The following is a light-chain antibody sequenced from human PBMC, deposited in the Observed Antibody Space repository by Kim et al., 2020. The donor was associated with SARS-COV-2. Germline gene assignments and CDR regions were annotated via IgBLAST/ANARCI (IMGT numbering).Light chain of an antibody. CDR1: QSLLHSNGYNY. Sequence: PASISCRSSQSLLHSNGYNYLDWYLQKPEQSPQLLIYLGSNRASGVPDRFSGSGSGTDFTLKISRVEAEDVGVYYCMQALQTSITFGQGTRLEIK. CDR2: LGS. V-gene: IGKV2-28*01. CDR3: MQALQTSIT. J-gene: IGKJ5*01.